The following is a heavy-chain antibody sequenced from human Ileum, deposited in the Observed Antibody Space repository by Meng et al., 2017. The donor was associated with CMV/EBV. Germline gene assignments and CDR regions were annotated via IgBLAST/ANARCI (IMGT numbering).Heavy chain of an antibody. D-gene: IGHD6-19*01. CDR3: AKDRSSGYYYFDY. CDR2: IYGGLSTT. J-gene: IGHJ4*02. CDR1: GFTLSSYA. V-gene: IGHV3-23*03. Sequence: GGSLRLSCAASGFTLSSYAMSWVRRSPGKGLEWVSVIYGGLSTTYYADSVKGRFTISRDDSKNTLYLQMNSLRVEDTAVYYCAKDRSSGYYYFDYWGQGTLVTVSS.